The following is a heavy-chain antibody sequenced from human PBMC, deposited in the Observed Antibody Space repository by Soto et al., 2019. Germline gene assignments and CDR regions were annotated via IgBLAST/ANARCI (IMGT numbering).Heavy chain of an antibody. J-gene: IGHJ4*02. CDR2: ISTDAHMT. Sequence: HQRPGKGLMWVTHISTDAHMTIYVSSVKGRLTISRDNSKNTLYLQMNSLRAEDTAVYYCAKDYYWSGGSCYVIDYCGQGTLVPVSS. V-gene: IGHV3-74*01. CDR3: AKDYYWSGGSCYVIDY. D-gene: IGHD2-15*01.